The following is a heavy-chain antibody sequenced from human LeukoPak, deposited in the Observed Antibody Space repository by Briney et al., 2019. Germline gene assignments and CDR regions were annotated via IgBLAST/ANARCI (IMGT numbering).Heavy chain of an antibody. Sequence: ASVKVSCKASGYTFTSYYMHWVRQAPGQGLEWVGIINPSGGSTSYAQKFQGRVTMTRDTSTSTVYMELSSLRSEDTAVYYCARGDDSSGYYPDAFDIWGQGTMVTVSS. CDR3: ARGDDSSGYYPDAFDI. D-gene: IGHD3-22*01. V-gene: IGHV1-46*01. J-gene: IGHJ3*02. CDR1: GYTFTSYY. CDR2: INPSGGST.